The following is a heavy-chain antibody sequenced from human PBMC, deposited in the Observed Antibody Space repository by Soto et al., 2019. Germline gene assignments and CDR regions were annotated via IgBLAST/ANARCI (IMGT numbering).Heavy chain of an antibody. CDR3: ARHVRDGPYYYYGMDV. Sequence: GESLKISCKGSGYSFTSYWISWVRQMPVKGLEWMGRIDPSDSYTNYSPSFQGHVTISADKSISTAYLQWSSLKASDTAMYYCARHVRDGPYYYYGMDVWGQGTTVTVSS. J-gene: IGHJ6*02. V-gene: IGHV5-10-1*01. CDR1: GYSFTSYW. CDR2: IDPSDSYT. D-gene: IGHD2-8*01.